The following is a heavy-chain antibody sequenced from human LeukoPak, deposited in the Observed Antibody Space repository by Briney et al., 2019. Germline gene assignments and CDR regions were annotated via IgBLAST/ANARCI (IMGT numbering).Heavy chain of an antibody. Sequence: PGGSLRLSCAASGFTFSSYGMSWVRQAPGKGLEWVSAISGIGGSTYYADSVKGRFTISRDNSKNTLYLQMNSLRAEDTAVYYCAKPMETNLGTARVVPAASLYGFDAFDIWGQGTMVTVSS. CDR1: GFTFSSYG. CDR3: AKPMETNLGTARVVPAASLYGFDAFDI. D-gene: IGHD2-2*01. V-gene: IGHV3-23*01. CDR2: ISGIGGST. J-gene: IGHJ3*02.